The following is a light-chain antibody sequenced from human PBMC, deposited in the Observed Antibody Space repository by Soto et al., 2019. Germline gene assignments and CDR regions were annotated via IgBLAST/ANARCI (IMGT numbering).Light chain of an antibody. J-gene: IGKJ1*01. CDR3: QQYNSYPWT. CDR2: ATS. Sequence: EIVMTQSPATLSVAPGERATLSCRASQSVSTNYVVWYQQTPGQAPRLLIYATSSRAAGIPDRFSGSGSGTDFTLTINSLQPDDFATYYCQQYNSYPWTFGQGTKVDIK. V-gene: IGKV3D-15*01. CDR1: QSVSTN.